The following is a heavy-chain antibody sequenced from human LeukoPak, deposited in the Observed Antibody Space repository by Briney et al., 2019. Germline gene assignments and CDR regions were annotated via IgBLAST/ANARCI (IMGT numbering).Heavy chain of an antibody. J-gene: IGHJ6*02. D-gene: IGHD3-16*02. CDR2: ISSSGTYI. CDR3: SKDISAGGLDV. CDR1: GFTFSSYS. V-gene: IGHV3-21*04. Sequence: GGSLRLSCAASGFTFSSYSLNWVRQAPGKGLEWVSTISSSGTYIYYTDSVKGRFTISRDNAKNSLYMQMNSLRIEDTALYYCSKDISAGGLDVWGPGTPVTVSS.